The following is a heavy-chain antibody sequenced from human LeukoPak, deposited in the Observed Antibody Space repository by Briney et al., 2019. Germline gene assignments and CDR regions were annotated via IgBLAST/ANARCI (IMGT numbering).Heavy chain of an antibody. V-gene: IGHV2-5*02. CDR3: AHSRREEGYVSYY. Sequence: SGPMLVKPTQTLTLTCSFSGFSLSTSGVGVGWIRQPPGKALEWLGITYWGDDTRYSPSLTTRLTITKDTSRNQVVLAMTNVDTVDTATYYCAHSRREEGYVSYYWGQGILVTVSS. J-gene: IGHJ4*02. CDR2: TYWGDDT. D-gene: IGHD5-12*01. CDR1: GFSLSTSGVG.